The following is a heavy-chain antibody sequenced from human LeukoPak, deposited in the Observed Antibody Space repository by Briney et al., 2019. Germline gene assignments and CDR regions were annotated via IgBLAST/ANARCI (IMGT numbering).Heavy chain of an antibody. CDR3: ASEGSYSSSSG. CDR1: GFTFSNYY. Sequence: TVSALRLSGTASGFTFSNYYMDWVRQATRKGLEWVSAIDTAGDTYYLGSVKGRFTISRENAKNSLYLQMNSLRAEDTAVYYCASEGSYSSSSGWGQGTLVTVSS. J-gene: IGHJ4*02. D-gene: IGHD6-6*01. V-gene: IGHV3-13*01. CDR2: IDTAGDT.